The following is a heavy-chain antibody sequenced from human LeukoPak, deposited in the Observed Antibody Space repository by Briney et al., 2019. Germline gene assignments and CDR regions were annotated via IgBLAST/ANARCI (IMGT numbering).Heavy chain of an antibody. D-gene: IGHD2-8*02. CDR1: GVTLGRFW. CDR2: IKQDGSEK. Sequence: GGSLSLSCAASGVTLGRFWMSWVRDATGKGLEWVGNIKQDGSEKYYAHSAKGRFTISRAHAKNSLYLQMNALRAEDTAVYYCARGAGYCIGSVCYGSDWFDSWGQGALVTVSS. CDR3: ARGAGYCIGSVCYGSDWFDS. V-gene: IGHV3-7*04. J-gene: IGHJ5*01.